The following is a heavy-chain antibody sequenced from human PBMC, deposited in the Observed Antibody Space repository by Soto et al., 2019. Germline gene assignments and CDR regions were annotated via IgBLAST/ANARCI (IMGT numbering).Heavy chain of an antibody. J-gene: IGHJ6*02. CDR2: ISYDGSNK. Sequence: QGQLVESGGGVVQPGTSLRLSCEASGFIFSRYGMHWVRQAPGKGLEWVAVISYDGSNKYYAESVKGRFIISRDKSENTLYLQMNSLRAEDTAVYYCAKDLGSGKPYYYYAMDVLGQGTTVTVSS. CDR3: AKDLGSGKPYYYYAMDV. CDR1: GFIFSRYG. V-gene: IGHV3-30*18. D-gene: IGHD3-10*01.